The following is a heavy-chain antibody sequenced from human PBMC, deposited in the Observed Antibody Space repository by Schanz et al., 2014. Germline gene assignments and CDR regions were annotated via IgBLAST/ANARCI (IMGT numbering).Heavy chain of an antibody. CDR1: GFTFSSYA. CDR2: ISGNGDDI. J-gene: IGHJ3*02. CDR3: AKVQPRTHGGKHQAFDI. V-gene: IGHV3-23*01. Sequence: DVHLMESGGGLVQPGGSLRLSCAGSGFTFSSYAMNWVRQAPGKGLEWVSVISGNGDDIYYADSVKGRFTISRDNSKNTLYLQMNSLRPEDTALYYCAKVQPRTHGGKHQAFDIWGQGTMVTVSS.